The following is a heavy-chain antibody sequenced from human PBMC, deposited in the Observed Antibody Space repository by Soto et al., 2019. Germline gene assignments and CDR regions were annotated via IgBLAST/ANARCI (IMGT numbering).Heavy chain of an antibody. V-gene: IGHV4-4*02. CDR3: ARVIAAPPYYYYYYMDV. J-gene: IGHJ6*03. D-gene: IGHD6-6*01. Sequence: SETLSLTCAVSSGSISSSNWWSWVRQPPGKGLEWIGEIYHSGSTNYNPSLKSRVTISVDKSKNQFSLKLSSVTAADTAVYYCARVIAAPPYYYYYYMDVWGKGTTVTVSS. CDR1: SGSISSSNW. CDR2: IYHSGST.